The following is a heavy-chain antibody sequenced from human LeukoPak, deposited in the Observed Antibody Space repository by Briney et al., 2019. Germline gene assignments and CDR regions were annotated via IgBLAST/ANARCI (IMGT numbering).Heavy chain of an antibody. CDR2: ISSSGSTI. Sequence: GGSLRLSCAASGFIFSSNSMNWVRRAPGKGLEWVSYISSSGSTIYYADSVKGRFTISRDNAKNSLYLQMNSLRVEDTAVYYCTRDPRNLDYWGQGTLVTVSS. D-gene: IGHD1-14*01. CDR3: TRDPRNLDY. J-gene: IGHJ4*02. V-gene: IGHV3-48*04. CDR1: GFIFSSNS.